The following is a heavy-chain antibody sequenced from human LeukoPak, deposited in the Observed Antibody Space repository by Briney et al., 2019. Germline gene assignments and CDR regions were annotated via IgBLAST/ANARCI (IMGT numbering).Heavy chain of an antibody. D-gene: IGHD3-10*01. CDR1: GYTFTSYY. CDR2: ISAYNGNT. J-gene: IGHJ5*02. CDR3: ARVWVVRGENWFDP. V-gene: IGHV1-18*04. Sequence: ASVTVSCKASGYTFTSYYMHWVRQAPGQGLEWMGWISAYNGNTNYAQKLQGRVTMTTDTSTSTAYMELRSLRSDDTAVYYCARVWVVRGENWFDPWGQGTLVTVSS.